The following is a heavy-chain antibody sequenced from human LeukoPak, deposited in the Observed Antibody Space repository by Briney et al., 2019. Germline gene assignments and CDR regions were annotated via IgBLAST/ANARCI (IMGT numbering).Heavy chain of an antibody. V-gene: IGHV4-59*08. CDR2: IYYSGST. CDR3: ARLGRTSYWYFDL. D-gene: IGHD2-2*01. CDR1: GGSISCYY. Sequence: SETLSLTCAVSGGSISCYYWSWIRQPPRKGLEWIGYIYYSGSTNYNPSLKSRVTISVDTSKNQFSLKLSSVTAADTAVYYCARLGRTSYWYFDLWGRGTLVTVSS. J-gene: IGHJ2*01.